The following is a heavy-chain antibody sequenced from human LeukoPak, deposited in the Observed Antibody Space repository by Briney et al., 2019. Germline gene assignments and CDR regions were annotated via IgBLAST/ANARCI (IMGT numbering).Heavy chain of an antibody. V-gene: IGHV3-23*01. Sequence: GGSLRLSCAASGFIFSGYAMSWVRQAPGKGLEWVSVIGGSNGITFYVGSVKGRFTISRDNSKDTLYLQMNSLRAEDTAVYYCARNENSGWGYFDYWGQGTLVTVSS. CDR2: IGGSNGIT. D-gene: IGHD5-12*01. CDR1: GFIFSGYA. CDR3: ARNENSGWGYFDY. J-gene: IGHJ4*02.